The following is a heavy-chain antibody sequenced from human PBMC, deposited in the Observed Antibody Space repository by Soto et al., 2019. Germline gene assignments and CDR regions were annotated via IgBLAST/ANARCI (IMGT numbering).Heavy chain of an antibody. Sequence: GGSLRLSCAASGFTFSSYAMHWVRQAPGKGLEWVAVISYDGSNKYYADSVKGRLTISRDNSKNTLYLQMNSLRAEDTAVYYCARALRAGRDFWSGYPFGPLDYWGQGTLVTVSS. D-gene: IGHD3-3*01. V-gene: IGHV3-30-3*01. J-gene: IGHJ4*02. CDR1: GFTFSSYA. CDR2: ISYDGSNK. CDR3: ARALRAGRDFWSGYPFGPLDY.